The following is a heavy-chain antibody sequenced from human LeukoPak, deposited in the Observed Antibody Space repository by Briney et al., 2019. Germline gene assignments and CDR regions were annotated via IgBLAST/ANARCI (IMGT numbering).Heavy chain of an antibody. CDR1: GGSISSSSYY. Sequence: SETLSLTCTVSGGSISSSSYYWGWIRQPAGKGLEWIGRMYTSGSTNYNPSLKSRVTMSIDTSKKHFSLNLDSVTAADTAVYYCATYDQQLAFDNWGQGSLVTVSS. CDR3: ATYDQQLAFDN. V-gene: IGHV4-61*02. CDR2: MYTSGST. J-gene: IGHJ4*02. D-gene: IGHD6-13*01.